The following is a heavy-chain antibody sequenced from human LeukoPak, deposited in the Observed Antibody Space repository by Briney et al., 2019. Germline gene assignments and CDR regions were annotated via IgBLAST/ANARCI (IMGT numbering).Heavy chain of an antibody. CDR2: IYPGDSDT. CDR3: ARRAAARRPYYYYMDV. Sequence: GESLKISCKGSGYSFTSYWIGWVRQMPGKGLEWMGIIYPGDSDTRYSPSFQGQVTISADKSISTAYLQWSSLKASDTAMYYCARRAAARRPYYYYMDVWGKGTTVTVSS. J-gene: IGHJ6*03. D-gene: IGHD6-6*01. CDR1: GYSFTSYW. V-gene: IGHV5-51*01.